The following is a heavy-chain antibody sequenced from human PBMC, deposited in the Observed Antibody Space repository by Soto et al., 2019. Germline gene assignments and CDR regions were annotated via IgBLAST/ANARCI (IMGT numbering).Heavy chain of an antibody. D-gene: IGHD6-19*01. V-gene: IGHV3-30-3*01. Sequence: GGSLRLSCAASGFTFSSYAMHWVRQAPGKGLEWVAVISYDGSNKYYADSVKGRFTISRDNSKNTLYLQMNSLRAEDTAVYYCARVVGRDSSGWSHYYYYYGMDVWGQGTTVTVSS. CDR3: ARVVGRDSSGWSHYYYYYGMDV. J-gene: IGHJ6*02. CDR2: ISYDGSNK. CDR1: GFTFSSYA.